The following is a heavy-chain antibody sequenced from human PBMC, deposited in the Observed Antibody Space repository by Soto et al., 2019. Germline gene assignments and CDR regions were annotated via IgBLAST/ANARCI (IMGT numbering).Heavy chain of an antibody. CDR2: ISHSGST. D-gene: IGHD3-10*01. CDR3: ASGRRTGFDY. Sequence: SETLSLTCAVSGGSISSGGYSWSWIRQPPGKGLEWIGYISHSGSTYYNPSLKSRVTISVDRSKNQFSLKLSSVTAADTAVYYCASGRRTGFDYWGQGTLVTVSS. J-gene: IGHJ4*02. CDR1: GGSISSGGYS. V-gene: IGHV4-30-2*01.